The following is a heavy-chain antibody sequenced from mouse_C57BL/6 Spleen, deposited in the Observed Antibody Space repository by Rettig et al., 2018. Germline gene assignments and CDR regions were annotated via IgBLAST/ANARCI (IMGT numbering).Heavy chain of an antibody. V-gene: IGHV1-80*01. CDR2: IYPGDGDT. CDR3: ARGAY. J-gene: IGHJ3*01. Sequence: LEWIGQIYPGDGDTNYNGKFKDKATLTADKSSSTAYMQLSSLTSEDSAVYFCARGAYWGQGTLVTVSA.